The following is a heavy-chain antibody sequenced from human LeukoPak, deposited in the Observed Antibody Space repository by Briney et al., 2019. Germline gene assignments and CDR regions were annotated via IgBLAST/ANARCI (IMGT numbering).Heavy chain of an antibody. Sequence: SETLSLTCTVSGGSISSSSYYWGWIRQPPGKGLEWIGSIYYSGSTNYNPSLKSRVTISVDTSKNQFSLKLSSVTAADTAVYYCARGYSSSWFYSYYYYYMDVWGKGTTVTVSS. J-gene: IGHJ6*03. V-gene: IGHV4-39*07. D-gene: IGHD6-13*01. CDR3: ARGYSSSWFYSYYYYYMDV. CDR2: IYYSGST. CDR1: GGSISSSSYY.